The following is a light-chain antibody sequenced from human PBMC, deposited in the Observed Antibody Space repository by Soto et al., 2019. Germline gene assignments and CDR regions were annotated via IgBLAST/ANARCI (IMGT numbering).Light chain of an antibody. V-gene: IGLV2-23*01. CDR2: EGS. CDR1: SKVVGSYNL. J-gene: IGLJ1*01. CDR3: CSYASSGTYV. Sequence: QSVLTQPASVSWSPGQSITISCTGTSKVVGSYNLVSWYQQHPGKAPKLMIYEGSKRPSGISSRFSGSKSGNTASLTISGLQAEDEADFYCCSYASSGTYVFGTGTKVTVL.